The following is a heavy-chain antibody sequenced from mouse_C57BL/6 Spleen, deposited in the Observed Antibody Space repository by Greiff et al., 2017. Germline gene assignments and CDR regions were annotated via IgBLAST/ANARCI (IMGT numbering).Heavy chain of an antibody. V-gene: IGHV1-50*01. Sequence: VQLQESGAELVKPGASVKLSCKASGYTFTSYWMQWVKQRPGQGLEWIGEIDPSDSYTNYNQKFKGKATLTVDTSSRTAYMQLSSLTSEDSAVYYCASKGGYYAFGYWGQGTTLTVSS. D-gene: IGHD2-3*01. CDR2: IDPSDSYT. J-gene: IGHJ2*01. CDR1: GYTFTSYW. CDR3: ASKGGYYAFGY.